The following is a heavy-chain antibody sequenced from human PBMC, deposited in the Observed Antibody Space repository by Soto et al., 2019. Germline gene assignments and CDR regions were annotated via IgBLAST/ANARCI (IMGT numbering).Heavy chain of an antibody. V-gene: IGHV1-69*10. J-gene: IGHJ6*02. CDR3: AIVRPAVTTGSYSYGMDV. CDR1: GGTFSSYA. Sequence: ASVKVSCKASGGTFSSYAISWVRQAPGQGLEWMGGIIPILGIANYAQKFQGRVTITADKSTSTAYMELSSLRSEDTAVYYCAIVRPAVTTGSYSYGMDVWGQGTTVTVSS. D-gene: IGHD4-4*01. CDR2: IIPILGIA.